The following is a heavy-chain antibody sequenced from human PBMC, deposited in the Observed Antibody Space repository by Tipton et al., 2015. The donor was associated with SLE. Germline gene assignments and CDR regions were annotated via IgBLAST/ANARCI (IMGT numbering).Heavy chain of an antibody. CDR3: ARMWRAARGYFDL. J-gene: IGHJ2*01. CDR2: IYYSGST. V-gene: IGHV4-31*03. D-gene: IGHD6-6*01. Sequence: TLSLTCTVSGGSISSGGYYWSWIRPHPGKGLEWIGYIYYSGSTYYNPSLKSRVTISVDTSKNQFSLKLSSVTAADTAVYYCARMWRAARGYFDLWGRGTLVTVSS. CDR1: GGSISSGGYY.